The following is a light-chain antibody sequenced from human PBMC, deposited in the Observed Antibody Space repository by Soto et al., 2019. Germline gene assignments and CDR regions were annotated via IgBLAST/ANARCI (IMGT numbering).Light chain of an antibody. CDR1: QSVSSY. CDR2: DAS. Sequence: EIVLTQSPATLSLSPEERATLSCRASQSVSSYLAWYQQKPGQAPRLLIYDASNRATGIPARFSGSGSGTDSTLTISSLEPEDFAVYYCQQRSNWLITFGQGTRLEIK. CDR3: QQRSNWLIT. V-gene: IGKV3-11*01. J-gene: IGKJ5*01.